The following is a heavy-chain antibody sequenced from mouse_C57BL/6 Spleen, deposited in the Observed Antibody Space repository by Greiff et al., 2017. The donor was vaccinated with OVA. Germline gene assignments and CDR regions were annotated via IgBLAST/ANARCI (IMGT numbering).Heavy chain of an antibody. CDR3: VKANWSYAMDY. Sequence: EVQVVESGGGLVQPGASLRLSCAASGFTFTDYYMSWVRQPPGKAPEWLALISNKANGYTTEYTASVKGRFTISRDNSQNILYLQMNTLRAEDSATYYCVKANWSYAMDYWGQGTSVTVSS. D-gene: IGHD4-1*02. CDR2: ISNKANGYTT. V-gene: IGHV7-4*01. J-gene: IGHJ4*01. CDR1: GFTFTDYY.